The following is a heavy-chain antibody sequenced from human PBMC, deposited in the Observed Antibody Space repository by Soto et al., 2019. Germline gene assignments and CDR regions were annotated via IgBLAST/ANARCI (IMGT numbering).Heavy chain of an antibody. Sequence: QVQLQQWGAGLLKPSETLSLTCAVYDGSFGGYSWSGVRQPPGKGLEGIAEIDHTGITKYNPSLKSRVTISIDTSKNHFFLKLSSVAAADTAIYYCARGQYFGSGSYYDTFYFDYWGQGTLVTVSS. J-gene: IGHJ4*02. CDR2: IDHTGIT. CDR3: ARGQYFGSGSYYDTFYFDY. CDR1: DGSFGGYS. V-gene: IGHV4-34*01. D-gene: IGHD3-10*01.